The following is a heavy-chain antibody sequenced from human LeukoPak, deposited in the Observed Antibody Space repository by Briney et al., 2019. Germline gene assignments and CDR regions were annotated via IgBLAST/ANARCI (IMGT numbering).Heavy chain of an antibody. CDR1: RFTFSSNY. CDR3: ARGAGYNYPYYFDY. V-gene: IGHV3-53*05. D-gene: IGHD5-24*01. CDR2: IYGGGNI. Sequence: GGSLRLSCAASRFTFSSNYMNWVRQAPGKGLEWVSVIYGGGNIYYADSVKGRFTISRDNSKNTLYLQMNSLRAEDTAVYYCARGAGYNYPYYFDYWGQGTLVTVSS. J-gene: IGHJ4*02.